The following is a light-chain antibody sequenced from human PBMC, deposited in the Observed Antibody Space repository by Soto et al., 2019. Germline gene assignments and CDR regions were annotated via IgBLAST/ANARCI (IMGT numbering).Light chain of an antibody. Sequence: EIVITHSPATPSVPQGEGATLSCRASQGIGNTLAWYQQKPGQTPRLLIYGASIRATGVPARFSGSGSGTDFTLTINSLQSEDFAVYYCQHYVNWPLTFGGGTKVESK. CDR3: QHYVNWPLT. CDR1: QGIGNT. J-gene: IGKJ4*01. V-gene: IGKV3-15*01. CDR2: GAS.